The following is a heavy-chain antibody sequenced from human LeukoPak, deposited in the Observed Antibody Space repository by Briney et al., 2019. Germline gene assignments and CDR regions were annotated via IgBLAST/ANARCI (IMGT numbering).Heavy chain of an antibody. Sequence: ASVEVSCKASGYTFTGYYMHWVRQAPGQGLEWMGWINPNSGGTNYAQKFQGRVTMTRDTSISTAYMELSRLRSDDTAVYYCASLRGGFGELLVDIWGQGTMVTVSS. V-gene: IGHV1-2*02. D-gene: IGHD3-10*01. CDR1: GYTFTGYY. CDR2: INPNSGGT. CDR3: ASLRGGFGELLVDI. J-gene: IGHJ3*02.